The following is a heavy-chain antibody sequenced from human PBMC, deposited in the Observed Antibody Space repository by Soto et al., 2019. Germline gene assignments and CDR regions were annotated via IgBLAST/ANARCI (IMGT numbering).Heavy chain of an antibody. J-gene: IGHJ2*01. CDR2: INHSGST. CDR3: ARAYIAVAGFEGTRDL. V-gene: IGHV4-34*01. Sequence: SETLSLTCAVYGGSFSGYYWSWIRQPPGKGLEWIGEINHSGSTNYNPSLKSRVTISVDTSKNQFSLKLSSVTAADTAVYYCARAYIAVAGFEGTRDLWGRGTLVTVSS. CDR1: GGSFSGYY. D-gene: IGHD6-19*01.